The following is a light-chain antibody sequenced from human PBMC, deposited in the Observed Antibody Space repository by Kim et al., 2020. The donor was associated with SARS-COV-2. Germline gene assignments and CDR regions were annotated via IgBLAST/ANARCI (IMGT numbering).Light chain of an antibody. CDR2: SNN. J-gene: IGLJ2*01. CDR3: EAWDDSLSGHVV. V-gene: IGLV1-47*02. Sequence: ELTQPPSASGTPGQRVTITCSGSSSNIGSNYVYWYQQIPGTAPKLLIYSNNQRPSGVPDRFSGSKSGTSASLAISGLRSEDEADYYCEAWDDSLSGHVVFGGGTQLTVL. CDR1: SSNIGSNY.